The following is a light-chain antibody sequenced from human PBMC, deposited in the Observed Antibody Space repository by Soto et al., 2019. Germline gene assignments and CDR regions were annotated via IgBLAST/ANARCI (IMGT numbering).Light chain of an antibody. CDR1: QDISIN. CDR2: GAS. Sequence: PGDRVTITCRASQDISINLAWFQQKPGQAPRLLISGASSGAADIPDRFSGSGSGTDFTLTINRLEPEDFAVYYCQQYDSSPRTFGQGTKVDIK. J-gene: IGKJ1*01. V-gene: IGKV3-20*01. CDR3: QQYDSSPRT.